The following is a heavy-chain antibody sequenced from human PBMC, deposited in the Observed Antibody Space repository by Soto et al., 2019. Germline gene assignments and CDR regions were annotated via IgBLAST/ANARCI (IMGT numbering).Heavy chain of an antibody. V-gene: IGHV3-9*01. CDR1: GFTFDDYA. D-gene: IGHD6-13*01. CDR3: AKEDTRSSSFDY. J-gene: IGHJ4*02. CDR2: ISWNSGSI. Sequence: PGGSLRLSCAASGFTFDDYAMHWVRQAPGKGLEWVSGISWNSGSIGYADSVKGRFTISRDNAKNSLYLQMNSLRAEDTALYYCAKEDTRSSSFDYWGQGTLVTVSS.